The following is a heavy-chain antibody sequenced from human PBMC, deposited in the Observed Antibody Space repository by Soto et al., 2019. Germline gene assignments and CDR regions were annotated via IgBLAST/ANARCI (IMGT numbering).Heavy chain of an antibody. D-gene: IGHD6-19*01. Sequence: SETLSLTCTVSGGPITNSYLWDWIRQPPGKGLEWIGTIFYSGDTHYNPSLNSRLTISVDTSKNQFSLRLSSVTAADTAVYYCARRGNGWPAGDDCWGQGTLVTVSS. CDR2: IFYSGDT. V-gene: IGHV4-39*01. CDR3: ARRGNGWPAGDDC. J-gene: IGHJ4*02. CDR1: GGPITNSYL.